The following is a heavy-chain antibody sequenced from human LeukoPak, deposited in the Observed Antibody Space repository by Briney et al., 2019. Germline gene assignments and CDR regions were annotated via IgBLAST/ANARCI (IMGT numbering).Heavy chain of an antibody. Sequence: GESLKISCKGSGYSFTSYWIGWVRQMPGKGLEWMGIIYPGDSDTRYSPSFQGQVTISADKSNSTAYLQWSSLKASDTAMYYCARCLRYSSGYYPFDAFDIWGQGTMVTVSS. D-gene: IGHD3-22*01. CDR2: IYPGDSDT. CDR3: ARCLRYSSGYYPFDAFDI. V-gene: IGHV5-51*01. J-gene: IGHJ3*02. CDR1: GYSFTSYW.